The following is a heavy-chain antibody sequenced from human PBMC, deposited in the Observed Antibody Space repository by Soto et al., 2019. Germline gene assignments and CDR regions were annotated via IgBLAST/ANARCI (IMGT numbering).Heavy chain of an antibody. D-gene: IGHD1-26*01. Sequence: EVQVMESGGGLVQPGGSLRLSCNFTFSMYSMNWVRQAPGKGLEWVASISSGGTYIKYADSVKGRFTISRDNAKNSVSLQMNSLRVDDTAVYFCTRDRGGSYDSWFDPWGQGTLVTVSS. J-gene: IGHJ5*02. CDR3: TRDRGGSYDSWFDP. CDR1: FTFSMYS. V-gene: IGHV3-21*01. CDR2: ISSGGTYI.